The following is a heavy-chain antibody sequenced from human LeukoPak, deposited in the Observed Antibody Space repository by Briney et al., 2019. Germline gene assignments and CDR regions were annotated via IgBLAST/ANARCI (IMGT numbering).Heavy chain of an antibody. CDR2: LYSGGTT. CDR3: ARDPPGIRVPGV. D-gene: IGHD6-19*01. J-gene: IGHJ4*02. V-gene: IGHV3-53*01. Sequence: GGSLRLSCAASGITVSSNYMTWVRQAPGTGLEWVSVLYSGGTTYYADSVKGRFTISRDNSKNTLYLQMDSLRVEDTAVYYCARDPPGIRVPGVWGQGTLVTVSS. CDR1: GITVSSNY.